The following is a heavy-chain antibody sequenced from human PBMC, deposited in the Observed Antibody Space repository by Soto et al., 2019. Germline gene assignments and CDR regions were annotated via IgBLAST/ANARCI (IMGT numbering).Heavy chain of an antibody. V-gene: IGHV1-69*13. CDR1: GYTFTSYG. Sequence: SVKVSCKASGYTFTSYGISWVRQAPGQGLEWMGGISPMFGTTNYAQKFKGRVTITADESTSTVYMELNTLRSEDAAVYYCARASIHGSSWYFWFDPWGQGTLVTVSS. CDR3: ARASIHGSSWYFWFDP. J-gene: IGHJ5*01. D-gene: IGHD6-13*01. CDR2: ISPMFGTT.